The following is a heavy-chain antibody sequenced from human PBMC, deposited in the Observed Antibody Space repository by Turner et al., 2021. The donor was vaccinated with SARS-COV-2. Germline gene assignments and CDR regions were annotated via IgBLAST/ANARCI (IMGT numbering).Heavy chain of an antibody. CDR2: ISWNSGSI. CDR3: ASGDDFWRGYSSYSMDV. Sequence: EVQLVESGGGLVQPGRSLRLSCAASGFTFDDYGMHWVRQAPGKGLEWVSGISWNSGSIGYADSVKGRFTISRDNAKNSLYLQMNSLRAEDTAVYYCASGDDFWRGYSSYSMDVWGQGTTVTVSS. CDR1: GFTFDDYG. D-gene: IGHD3-3*01. V-gene: IGHV3-9*01. J-gene: IGHJ6*02.